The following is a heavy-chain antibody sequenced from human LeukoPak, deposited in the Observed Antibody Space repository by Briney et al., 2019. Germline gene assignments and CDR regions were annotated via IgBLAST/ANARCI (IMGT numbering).Heavy chain of an antibody. CDR3: ARVYDMVEVFDY. D-gene: IGHD3-22*01. Sequence: ASVKVSCKASGYTFTSYGISWVRQAPGQGLEWMGIINPSGGSTSYAQKFQGRVTMTRDTSTSTVYMELSSLRSEDTAVYYCARVYDMVEVFDYWGQGTLVTVSS. V-gene: IGHV1-46*01. CDR2: INPSGGST. CDR1: GYTFTSYG. J-gene: IGHJ4*02.